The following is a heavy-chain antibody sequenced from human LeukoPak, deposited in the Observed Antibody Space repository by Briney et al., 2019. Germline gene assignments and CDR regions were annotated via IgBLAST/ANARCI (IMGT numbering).Heavy chain of an antibody. CDR1: GGSISSGGYY. D-gene: IGHD6-6*01. Sequence: SETLSLTCTVSGGSISSGGYYWSWIRQHPGTGLEWIGYIYYSGSTYYNPSLKSRVTISVDTSKNQFSLKLSSVTAADTAVYYCASLIAARAFDYWGQGTLVTVS. CDR2: IYYSGST. J-gene: IGHJ4*02. CDR3: ASLIAARAFDY. V-gene: IGHV4-31*03.